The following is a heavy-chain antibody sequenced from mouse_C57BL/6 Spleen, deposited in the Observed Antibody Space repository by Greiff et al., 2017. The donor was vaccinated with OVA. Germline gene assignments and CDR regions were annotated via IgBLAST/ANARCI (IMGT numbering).Heavy chain of an antibody. CDR3: ARKNFYYGNYLSYWYFDV. J-gene: IGHJ1*03. CDR1: GFTFTSYW. V-gene: IGHV1-69*01. CDR2: IDPSDSYP. D-gene: IGHD2-1*01. Sequence: QVQLQQPGAELVLPGASAKLSCKASGFTFTSYWLHWVNQRPGQGLEWTGEIDPSDSYPNYNQKFKGKSTLTVDKSSSTAYMQLSSLTSEDSEVYYSARKNFYYGNYLSYWYFDVWGTGTTVTVSS.